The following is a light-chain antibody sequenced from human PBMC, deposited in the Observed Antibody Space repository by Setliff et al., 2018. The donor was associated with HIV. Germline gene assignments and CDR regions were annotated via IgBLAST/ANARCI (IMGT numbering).Light chain of an antibody. Sequence: SYELTQPPSVSVAPGKTARITCGGNKIGSKSVHWYQQKPGQAPVLVAYDDSDRPSGIPERISGSNSGNTATLTINRVEAGDEADYYCQVWDSSSDSYVFGTGTKVTV. CDR2: DDS. CDR1: KIGSKS. V-gene: IGLV3-21*03. CDR3: QVWDSSSDSYV. J-gene: IGLJ1*01.